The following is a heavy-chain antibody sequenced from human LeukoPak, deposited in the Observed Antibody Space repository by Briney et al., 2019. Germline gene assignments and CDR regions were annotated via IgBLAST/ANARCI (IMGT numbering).Heavy chain of an antibody. CDR3: ARDSVPAEPRANYYYMDV. CDR1: GYSFSNYG. V-gene: IGHV1-69*05. CDR2: IIPIFGTA. Sequence: SVKVSCKASGYSFSNYGISWVRQAPGQGLEWMGGIIPIFGTANYAQKFQGRVTITTDESTSTAYMELSSLRSEDTAVYYCARDSVPAEPRANYYYMDVWGKGTTVTVSS. J-gene: IGHJ6*03. D-gene: IGHD2-2*01.